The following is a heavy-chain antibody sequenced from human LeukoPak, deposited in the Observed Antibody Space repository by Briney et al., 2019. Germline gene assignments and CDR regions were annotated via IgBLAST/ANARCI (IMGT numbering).Heavy chain of an antibody. J-gene: IGHJ5*02. CDR2: IKQDGSEK. Sequence: GGSLRLSCAASGFTFSSYWMSWVRQAPGEGLEWVANIKQDGSEKYYVDSVKGRFTIPRDNAKNSLYLQVNSLRAEDTAVYYCARGGPAAMVDPWGQGTLVTVSS. CDR3: ARGGPAAMVDP. V-gene: IGHV3-7*01. CDR1: GFTFSSYW. D-gene: IGHD2-2*01.